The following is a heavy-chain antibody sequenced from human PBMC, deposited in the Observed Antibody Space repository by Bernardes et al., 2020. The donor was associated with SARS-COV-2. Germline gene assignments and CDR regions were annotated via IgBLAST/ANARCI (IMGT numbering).Heavy chain of an antibody. CDR1: GGSFRGYY. V-gene: IGHV4-34*01. J-gene: IGHJ4*02. CDR3: ARIDEVTGRDY. CDR2: INHSGRT. Sequence: SETLSLTCAVYGGSFRGYYWSWIRQPPGKGLEWIGEINHSGRTNYNPSLKSRVTISLDNAKNLLYLQMNSLRAEDTAVYYCARIDEVTGRDYWGQGTLVTVSS. D-gene: IGHD2-21*02.